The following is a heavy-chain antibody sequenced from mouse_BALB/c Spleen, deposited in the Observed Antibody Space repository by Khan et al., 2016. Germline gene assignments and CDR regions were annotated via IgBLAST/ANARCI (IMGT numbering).Heavy chain of an antibody. D-gene: IGHD1-1*01. CDR2: INYSGTT. J-gene: IGHJ2*01. CDR3: ARDDGSSPFHY. V-gene: IGHV3-8*02. CDR1: GVSITSGY. Sequence: EVQLQESGPSLVKPSQTLSLTCSVTGVSITSGYWNWIRKFPGKRLEYMGYINYSGTTYYNTSLKSRISISRDTYKNHYYLQLNSVTTDDSATYYWARDDGSSPFHYWGQGTTLTVSS.